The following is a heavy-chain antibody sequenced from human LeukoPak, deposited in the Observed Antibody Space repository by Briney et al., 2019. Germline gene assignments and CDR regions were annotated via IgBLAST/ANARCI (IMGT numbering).Heavy chain of an antibody. D-gene: IGHD3-22*01. J-gene: IGHJ1*01. CDR2: IYHSGST. Sequence: SETLPLTCTVSGYSISSGYYWGWIRQPPGKGLEWIGSIYHSGSTYYNPSLKSRVTISVDTSKNQFSLKLSSVTAADTAVYYCARTSDSSGYYYVSEYFQHWGQGTLVTVSS. CDR3: ARTSDSSGYYYVSEYFQH. V-gene: IGHV4-38-2*02. CDR1: GYSISSGYY.